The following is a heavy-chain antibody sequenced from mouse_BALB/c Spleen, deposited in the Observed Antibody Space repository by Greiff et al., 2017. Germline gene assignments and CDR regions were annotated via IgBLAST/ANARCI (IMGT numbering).Heavy chain of an antibody. CDR1: GYAFTNYL. CDR2: INPGSGGT. D-gene: IGHD1-2*01. J-gene: IGHJ2*01. CDR3: ARLGTAFDY. V-gene: IGHV1-54*01. Sequence: QVQLKESGAELVRPGTSVKVSCKASGYAFTNYLIEWVKQRPGQGLEWIGVINPGSGGTNYNEKFKGKATLTADKSSSTAYMQLSSLTSDDSAVYFCARLGTAFDYWGQGTTLTVSS.